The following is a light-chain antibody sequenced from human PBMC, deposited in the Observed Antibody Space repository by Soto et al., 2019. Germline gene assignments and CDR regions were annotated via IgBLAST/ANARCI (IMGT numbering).Light chain of an antibody. CDR3: QQYDTSPWT. CDR1: QSVSSSY. J-gene: IGKJ3*01. Sequence: EIVLTQSPDTLSLSPGERATLSCRASQSVSSSYSAWYQQKPGQAPRLLIYGASNRATDIPERFSGSGSAKNFTLTISRLEPEDSAVYYCQQYDTSPWTFGPGTKVDIK. CDR2: GAS. V-gene: IGKV3-20*01.